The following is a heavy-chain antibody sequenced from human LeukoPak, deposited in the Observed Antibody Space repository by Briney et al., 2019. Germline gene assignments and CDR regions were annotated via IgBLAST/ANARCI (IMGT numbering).Heavy chain of an antibody. CDR3: ARDIISFIEGVIQH. V-gene: IGHV3-23*01. CDR1: GFSISNSP. J-gene: IGHJ4*02. CDR2: ISGSGDRK. D-gene: IGHD3-16*02. Sequence: GGSLRLSCAASGFSISNSPMTWVRQPPGKGLEWVSAISGSGDRKNYADSVKGRFTISRDNSMNTLYLQTNILRAEDTAVYYCARDIISFIEGVIQHWGQGTLVTASS.